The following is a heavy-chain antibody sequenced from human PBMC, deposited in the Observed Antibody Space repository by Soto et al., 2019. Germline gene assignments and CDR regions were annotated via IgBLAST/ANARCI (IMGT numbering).Heavy chain of an antibody. J-gene: IGHJ3*02. D-gene: IGHD5-18*01. CDR1: GFTFDDYA. CDR3: AKVTRIQLWTRTDAFDI. CDR2: ISWNSGSI. Sequence: EVQLVESGGGLVQPGRSLRLSCAASGFTFDDYAMHWVRQAPGKGLAWVSGISWNSGSIGYADSVKGRFTISRDNAKNSLYLQRNSLRAEDTALYYCAKVTRIQLWTRTDAFDIWGQGTMVTVSS. V-gene: IGHV3-9*01.